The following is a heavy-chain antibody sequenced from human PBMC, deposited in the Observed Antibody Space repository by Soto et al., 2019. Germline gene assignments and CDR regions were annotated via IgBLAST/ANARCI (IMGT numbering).Heavy chain of an antibody. CDR3: ARDWYYYDSSGYYYGYYYYGMDV. D-gene: IGHD3-22*01. J-gene: IGHJ6*02. CDR2: IKQDGSEK. V-gene: IGHV3-7*01. Sequence: GKGLEWVANIKQDGSEKYYVDSVKGRFTISRDNAKNSLYLQMNSLRAEDTAVYYCARDWYYYDSSGYYYGYYYYGMDVWGQGTTVTVSS.